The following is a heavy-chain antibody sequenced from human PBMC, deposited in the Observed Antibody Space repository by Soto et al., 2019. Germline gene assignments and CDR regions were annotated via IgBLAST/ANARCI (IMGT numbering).Heavy chain of an antibody. CDR3: ARALGSAYYDFWSGYYTRGMDV. CDR2: IWYDGSNK. Sequence: GGSLRLSCAASGFTFSSYGMHWVRQAPGKGLEWVAVIWYDGSNKYYADSVKGRFTISRDNSKNTLYLQMNSLRAEDLAVYYCARALGSAYYDFWSGYYTRGMDVWGQGTTVTVSS. CDR1: GFTFSSYG. D-gene: IGHD3-3*01. V-gene: IGHV3-33*01. J-gene: IGHJ6*02.